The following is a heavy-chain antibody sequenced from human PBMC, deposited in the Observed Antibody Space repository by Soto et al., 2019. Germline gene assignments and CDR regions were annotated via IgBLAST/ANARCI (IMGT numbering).Heavy chain of an antibody. CDR1: EFTFSSSW. Sequence: EVQLVESGGGLVQPGGSLRLSCTPSEFTFSSSWMHWVRQAPGKGLVWVSRINPDGSYTSYAGSVKGRFTISRDNAKNTLYLQMNSLSAEETAVYYCARGYSSGALDYWGQVTLVTVSS. D-gene: IGHD6-19*01. J-gene: IGHJ4*02. CDR2: INPDGSYT. CDR3: ARGYSSGALDY. V-gene: IGHV3-74*01.